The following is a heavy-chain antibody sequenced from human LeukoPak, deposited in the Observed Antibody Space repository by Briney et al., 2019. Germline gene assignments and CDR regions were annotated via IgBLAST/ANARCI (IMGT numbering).Heavy chain of an antibody. D-gene: IGHD3-3*01. CDR2: IYYSGST. CDR1: GGSISSYY. Sequence: SETLSLTCTVSGGSISSYYWSWLRQPPGKGLEWIGYIYYSGSTNYNPSLKSRVTISVDTSKNQLSLKLSSVTAADTAVYYCARSYDFWSGYDAFDIWGQGTMVTVSS. V-gene: IGHV4-59*01. CDR3: ARSYDFWSGYDAFDI. J-gene: IGHJ3*02.